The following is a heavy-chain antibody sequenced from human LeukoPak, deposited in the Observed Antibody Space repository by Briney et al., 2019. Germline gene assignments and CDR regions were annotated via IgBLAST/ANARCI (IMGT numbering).Heavy chain of an antibody. D-gene: IGHD6-6*01. CDR3: ARDLYSSSSVNWFDP. Sequence: QTGGSLRLSCAASGFAFSSHAMHWVRQAPGKGLEWVAVISYDENTKYYADSVKGRFTISRDNSRNTLYLQMHSLRADDTALYYCARDLYSSSSVNWFDPWGQGTLVTVSS. CDR2: ISYDENTK. V-gene: IGHV3-30*04. J-gene: IGHJ5*02. CDR1: GFAFSSHA.